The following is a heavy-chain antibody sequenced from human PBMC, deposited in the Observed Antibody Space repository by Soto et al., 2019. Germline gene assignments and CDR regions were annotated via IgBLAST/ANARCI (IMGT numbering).Heavy chain of an antibody. D-gene: IGHD3-9*01. CDR3: ARVLRYFDTSYGLDV. V-gene: IGHV3-23*01. CDR2: IGGSGRNT. Sequence: EVQLLESGEGLVQPGGSLKLSCAASGFTFSNHAMSWVRQAPGKGLEWVSGIGGSGRNTYYADSVKGRFTISRDNSQNTRFLQMNSLSAEDTAEYSCARVLRYFDTSYGLDVWGHGTTVTVSS. CDR1: GFTFSNHA. J-gene: IGHJ6*02.